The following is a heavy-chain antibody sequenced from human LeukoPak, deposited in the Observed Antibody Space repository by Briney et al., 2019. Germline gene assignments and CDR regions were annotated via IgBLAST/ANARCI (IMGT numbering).Heavy chain of an antibody. D-gene: IGHD1-26*01. CDR2: IYSGGST. Sequence: GGSLRLSCAASGFTVSSNYMSWVRQAPGKGLEWVSVIYSGGSTYYADSVKGRFTISRDNSKNTLYLQMNSLRAEDTAVYYCASPRVVGATLFDYWGQGTLVTVSS. CDR1: GFTVSSNY. J-gene: IGHJ4*02. V-gene: IGHV3-66*01. CDR3: ASPRVVGATLFDY.